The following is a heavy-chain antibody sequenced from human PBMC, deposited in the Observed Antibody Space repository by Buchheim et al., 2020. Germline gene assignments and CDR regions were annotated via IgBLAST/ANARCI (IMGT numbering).Heavy chain of an antibody. J-gene: IGHJ4*02. D-gene: IGHD3-10*01. V-gene: IGHV3-30-3*01. CDR1: GFTFSSYA. CDR2: ISYDGSNK. Sequence: QVQLVESGGGVVQPGRSLRLSCAASGFTFSSYAMHWVRQAPGKGLEWVAVISYDGSNKYYADSVKGRFTISRDNSKTPLYLQMNSLRAEDTAVYYCARVRSGSYYNVMAWYYFDYWGQGTL. CDR3: ARVRSGSYYNVMAWYYFDY.